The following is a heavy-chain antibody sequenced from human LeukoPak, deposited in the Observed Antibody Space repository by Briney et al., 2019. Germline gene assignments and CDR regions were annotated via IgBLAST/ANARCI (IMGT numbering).Heavy chain of an antibody. Sequence: ASVKVSCKTSGYSFTNYGITWVRQAPGQGLEWMGWISGYNSKTFYAQKFQGRVTMTTDTSTSTVYMELRSLRSDDTAVYYCARESGSGTMSFDPWGQGTLVTVSS. J-gene: IGHJ5*02. CDR1: GYSFTNYG. CDR3: ARESGSGTMSFDP. V-gene: IGHV1-18*01. D-gene: IGHD3-10*01. CDR2: ISGYNSKT.